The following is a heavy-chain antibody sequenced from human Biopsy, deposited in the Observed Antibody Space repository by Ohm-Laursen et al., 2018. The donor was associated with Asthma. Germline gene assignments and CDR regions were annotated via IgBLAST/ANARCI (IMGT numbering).Heavy chain of an antibody. Sequence: GSSVKVSCKTSGFPFTAYYIHWVRQAPGQGLEWMGWISLNTGDANLAQKFRGWVTMTRATSISTAYLVLSGLKSHDTAVYYCERAPYSDAIDSWGQGTLVAVSS. CDR3: ERAPYSDAIDS. CDR1: GFPFTAYY. J-gene: IGHJ4*02. D-gene: IGHD1-26*01. V-gene: IGHV1-2*04. CDR2: ISLNTGDA.